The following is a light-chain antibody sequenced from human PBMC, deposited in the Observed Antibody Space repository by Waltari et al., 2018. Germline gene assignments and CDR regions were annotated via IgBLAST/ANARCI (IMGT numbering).Light chain of an antibody. CDR3: QQSYSTPPGT. Sequence: DIQMTQSPSSLSASVGDRVTITCRASQSISSYLNWYQQKPGKAPKLLIYAASSLQSGVPSRCSGSGSGTGFTLTISSLQPEDFATYYCQQSYSTPPGTFGQGTKVEVK. CDR2: AAS. CDR1: QSISSY. J-gene: IGKJ1*01. V-gene: IGKV1-39*01.